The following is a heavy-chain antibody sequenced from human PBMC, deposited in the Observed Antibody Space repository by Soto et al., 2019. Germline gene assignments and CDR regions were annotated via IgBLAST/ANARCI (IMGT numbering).Heavy chain of an antibody. Sequence: GPSLKSSCTVSGGRFTSYWISWVRQMPGKGLEWMGRIDPSDSYTNYSPSFQGHVTISADKSISTAYLQWSSLKASDTAMYYCARRIYGGYFDRWGRGTPVTVSS. D-gene: IGHD3-16*01. CDR3: ARRIYGGYFDR. CDR1: GGRFTSYW. CDR2: IDPSDSYT. V-gene: IGHV5-10-1*01. J-gene: IGHJ2*01.